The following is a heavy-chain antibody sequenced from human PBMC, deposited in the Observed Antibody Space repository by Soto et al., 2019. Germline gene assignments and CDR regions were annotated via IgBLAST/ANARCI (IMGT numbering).Heavy chain of an antibody. CDR1: GGSISSSSYY. J-gene: IGHJ4*02. CDR3: ARQSPDILTGYPMGFDY. CDR2: IYYSGST. Sequence: SETLSLTCTVSGGSISSSSYYWGWIRQPPGKGLEWIGSIYYSGSTYYNPSLKSRVTISVDTSKNQFSLKLSSVTAADTAVYYCARQSPDILTGYPMGFDYWGQGTLVTVS. V-gene: IGHV4-39*01. D-gene: IGHD3-9*01.